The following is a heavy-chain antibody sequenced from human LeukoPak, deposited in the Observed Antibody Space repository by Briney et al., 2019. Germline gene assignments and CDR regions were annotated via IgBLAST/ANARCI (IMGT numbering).Heavy chain of an antibody. J-gene: IGHJ3*02. CDR2: INPNSGGT. CDR1: GYIFTGYY. CDR3: ARSYGSGRREVFDI. Sequence: GASVKVSCKASGYIFTGYYIHWVRQAPGQGLEWMGWINPNSGGTNNAQKFQGRVTMTGDTSIRTAYMELRRLRSDDTAVYYCARSYGSGRREVFDIWGQGTRVTVSS. V-gene: IGHV1-2*02. D-gene: IGHD3-10*01.